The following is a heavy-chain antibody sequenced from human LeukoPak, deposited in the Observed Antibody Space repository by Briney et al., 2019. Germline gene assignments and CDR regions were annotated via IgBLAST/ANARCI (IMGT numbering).Heavy chain of an antibody. D-gene: IGHD1-26*01. Sequence: ASVKVSCKASGYTFTSYDINWVRQATGQGLEWMGWMNPNSGNTGYAQKFQGRVTMTRNTSISTAYMELSSLRSEDTAVYYCARGPPKKRWELDGYYFDYWGQGTLVTVSS. CDR3: ARGPPKKRWELDGYYFDY. CDR2: MNPNSGNT. J-gene: IGHJ4*02. V-gene: IGHV1-8*01. CDR1: GYTFTSYD.